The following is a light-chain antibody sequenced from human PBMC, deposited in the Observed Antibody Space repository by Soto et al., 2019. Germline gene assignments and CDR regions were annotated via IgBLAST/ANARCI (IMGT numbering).Light chain of an antibody. CDR1: SRDVGDFNY. V-gene: IGLV2-8*02. CDR2: EVS. Sequence: SALTQLPSASRSLGQAVTISCTGTSRDVGDFNYVSWCQQHPGIAPKLMIYEVSKRRSGVPDRFSGSMFGYTGSLTVPGPQGEDEADSCCSQHTCNKNYVLETGTKVTAL. CDR3: SQHTCNKNYV. J-gene: IGLJ1*01.